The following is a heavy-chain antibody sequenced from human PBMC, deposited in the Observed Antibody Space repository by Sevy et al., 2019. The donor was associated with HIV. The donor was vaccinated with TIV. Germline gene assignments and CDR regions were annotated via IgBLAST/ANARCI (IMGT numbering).Heavy chain of an antibody. Sequence: GESLKISCKGSGYSFTSYWIGWVRQMPGKGLEWMGIIDPGDSDTRYSPSFQGQVTISADKSISTAYLQWSSLKASDTAMYYCARNYGSGSYYDYYYGMDVWGQGTTVTVSS. CDR3: ARNYGSGSYYDYYYGMDV. V-gene: IGHV5-51*01. CDR2: IDPGDSDT. D-gene: IGHD3-10*01. CDR1: GYSFTSYW. J-gene: IGHJ6*02.